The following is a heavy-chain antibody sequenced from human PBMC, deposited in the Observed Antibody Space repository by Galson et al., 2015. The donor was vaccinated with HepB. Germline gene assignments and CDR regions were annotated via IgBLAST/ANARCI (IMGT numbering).Heavy chain of an antibody. V-gene: IGHV3-30*18. J-gene: IGHJ6*02. CDR2: ISYDGSNK. CDR1: GFTFSSYG. Sequence: SLRLSCAASGFTFSSYGMHWVCQAPGKGLEWVAVISYDGSNKYYADSVKGRFTISRDNSKNTLYLQMNSLRAEDTAVYYCAKDKQWLSYYYYGIDVWGQGTTVTVSS. CDR3: AKDKQWLSYYYYGIDV. D-gene: IGHD6-19*01.